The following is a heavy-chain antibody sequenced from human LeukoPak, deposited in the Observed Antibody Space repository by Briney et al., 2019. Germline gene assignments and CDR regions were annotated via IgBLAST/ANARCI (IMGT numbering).Heavy chain of an antibody. D-gene: IGHD3-10*01. CDR3: ARDLSPITYYYGSGTSDQETDV. CDR2: IYYSGST. V-gene: IGHV4-31*03. Sequence: SETLSLTCTVSGGSISSGGYYWSWVRQHPGQGLEWIGYIYYSGSTYYNPSLKSRVTISVDTSKNQFSLKLSSVTAADTAVYYCARDLSPITYYYGSGTSDQETDVWGQGTTVTVSS. CDR1: GGSISSGGYY. J-gene: IGHJ6*02.